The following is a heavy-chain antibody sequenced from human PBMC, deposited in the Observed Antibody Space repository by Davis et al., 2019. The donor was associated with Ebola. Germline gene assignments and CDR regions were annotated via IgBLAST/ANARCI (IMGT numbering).Heavy chain of an antibody. CDR3: AKGYYDFWSGYQYYFDY. J-gene: IGHJ4*02. D-gene: IGHD3-3*01. CDR1: GFTFSSYA. CDR2: ISGSGGST. Sequence: PGGSLRPSCAASGFTFSSYAMSWVRQAPGKGLEWVSAISGSGGSTYYADSVKGRFTISRDNSKNTLYLQMNSLRAEDTAVYYCAKGYYDFWSGYQYYFDYWGQGTLVTVSS. V-gene: IGHV3-23*01.